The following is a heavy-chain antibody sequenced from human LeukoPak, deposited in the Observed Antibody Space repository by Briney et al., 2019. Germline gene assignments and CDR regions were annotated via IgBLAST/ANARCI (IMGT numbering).Heavy chain of an antibody. CDR2: INPSGGST. D-gene: IGHD6-19*01. CDR3: AREAAGYSSGWQQGWFDP. J-gene: IGHJ5*02. CDR1: GYTFTSYY. V-gene: IGHV1-46*01. Sequence: GASVKVSCKASGYTFTSYYMHWVRQAPGEGLEWMGIINPSGGSTSYAQKFQGRVTMTRDMSTSTVYMELSSLRSEDTAVYYCAREAAGYSSGWQQGWFDPWGQGTLVTVSS.